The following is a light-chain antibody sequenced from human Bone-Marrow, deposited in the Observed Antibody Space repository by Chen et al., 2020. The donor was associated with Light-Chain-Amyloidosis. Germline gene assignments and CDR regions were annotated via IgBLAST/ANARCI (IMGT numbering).Light chain of an antibody. V-gene: IGKV1-12*01. CDR3: HQANTFPFT. J-gene: IGKJ3*01. CDR1: QAIHTW. Sequence: DMQMTQSPSSVFASVGDRVTITCRASQAIHTWLAWYQTKPVKAPKLLIYDSSRLESGVPSRFSGSGSGTDFTLTISNLQPEDFASYYCHQANTFPFTFGPGTKVDI. CDR2: DSS.